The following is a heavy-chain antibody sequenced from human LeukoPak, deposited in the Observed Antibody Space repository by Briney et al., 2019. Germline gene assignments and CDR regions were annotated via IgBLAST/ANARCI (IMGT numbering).Heavy chain of an antibody. CDR2: IYIGGST. J-gene: IGHJ4*02. CDR1: GFTVSSNY. D-gene: IGHD3-22*01. CDR3: ARAAFGYDSSGYYSDY. Sequence: GGSLRLSCAASGFTVSSNYMSWVRQAPGKGLEWVSVIYIGGSTYYADSVKGRFTISRDNSKNTLSLQMNSLRAEDTAVYYCARAAFGYDSSGYYSDYWGQGTLVTVSS. V-gene: IGHV3-53*01.